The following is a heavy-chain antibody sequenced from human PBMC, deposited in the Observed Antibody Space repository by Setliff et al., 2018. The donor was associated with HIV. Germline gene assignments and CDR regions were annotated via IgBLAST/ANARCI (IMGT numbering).Heavy chain of an antibody. CDR3: ARVGSYWSTFDY. Sequence: GASVXVSCKASGYTLTTYGISWVRQAPGQGPEWMGWINTETGNPMYAQGFRGRLVFSLDTSVNTAYLQINSLKAEDTAMYYCARVGSYWSTFDYWGQGALVTVSS. CDR2: INTETGNP. V-gene: IGHV7-4-1*02. CDR1: GYTLTTYG. D-gene: IGHD2-8*02. J-gene: IGHJ4*02.